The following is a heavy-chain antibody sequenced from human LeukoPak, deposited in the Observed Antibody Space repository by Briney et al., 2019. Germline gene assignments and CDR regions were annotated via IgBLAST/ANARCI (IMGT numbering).Heavy chain of an antibody. D-gene: IGHD1-26*01. Sequence: SETLSLTCAVYGGPFSGYYWSWIRQPPGKGLEWIGEINHSGSTNYNPSLKSRVTISVDTSKNQFSLKLSSVTAVDTAVYYCAREWGRRRGESDPWGQGTLVTVSS. CDR2: INHSGST. CDR1: GGPFSGYY. J-gene: IGHJ5*02. V-gene: IGHV4-34*01. CDR3: AREWGRRRGESDP.